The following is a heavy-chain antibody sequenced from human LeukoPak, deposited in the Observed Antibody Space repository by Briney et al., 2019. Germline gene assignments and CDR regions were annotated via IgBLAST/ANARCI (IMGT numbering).Heavy chain of an antibody. CDR3: AKRDFDY. J-gene: IGHJ4*02. CDR2: ISYDGSNK. CDR1: GFTFSSYA. Sequence: GGSLRLSCAASGFTFSSYAMHWVRQAPGKGLEWVAVISYDGSNKYYADSVKGRFTISRDNSKNTLYLQMNSLRAEDTAVYYCAKRDFDYWGQGTLVTVSS. V-gene: IGHV3-30*18.